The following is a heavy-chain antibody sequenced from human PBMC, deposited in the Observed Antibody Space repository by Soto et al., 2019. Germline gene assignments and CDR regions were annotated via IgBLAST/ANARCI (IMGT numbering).Heavy chain of an antibody. D-gene: IGHD3-22*01. CDR2: IYHSGST. V-gene: IGHV4-30-2*01. J-gene: IGHJ3*02. Sequence: SETLSLTCAVSGGSISSGGYSWSWIRQPPGKGLEWIGYIYHSGSTYYNPSLKSRVTISVDRSKNQFSLKLSSVTAADTAVYYCARAASYGYITTTLGALDIWGQGTMVTVSS. CDR3: ARAASYGYITTTLGALDI. CDR1: GGSISSGGYS.